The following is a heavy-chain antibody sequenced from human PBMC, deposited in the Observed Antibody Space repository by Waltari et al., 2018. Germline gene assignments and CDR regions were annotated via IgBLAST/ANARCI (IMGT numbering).Heavy chain of an antibody. J-gene: IGHJ6*03. CDR3: ARGLNKVVAAAGYYYYMDV. Sequence: QVQLVQSGAEVKKPGASVKVSCKASGYTFTSYDINWVRQATGQGLEWMGWMNPNSGNTGYAQTFQGRVTITRNTSISTAYMELSSLRTEDTAVDYCARGLNKVVAAAGYYYYMDVWGKGTTVTISS. D-gene: IGHD6-13*01. CDR2: MNPNSGNT. V-gene: IGHV1-8*03. CDR1: GYTFTSYD.